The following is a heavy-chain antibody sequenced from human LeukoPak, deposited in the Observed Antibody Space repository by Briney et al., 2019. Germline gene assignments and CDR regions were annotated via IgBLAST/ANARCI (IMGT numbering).Heavy chain of an antibody. Sequence: SETLSLTCAVSGGSIISSNWWRWVRPPPGEGLEWVGEIYHSGSTNSNPSLKRRGTISGDKAKNQFSLQLTSVTAADTAVYYCARADYGSGCKFDFWGQATLVAVSS. D-gene: IGHD3-10*01. V-gene: IGHV4-4*02. J-gene: IGHJ4*02. CDR2: IYHSGST. CDR3: ARADYGSGCKFDF. CDR1: GGSIISSNW.